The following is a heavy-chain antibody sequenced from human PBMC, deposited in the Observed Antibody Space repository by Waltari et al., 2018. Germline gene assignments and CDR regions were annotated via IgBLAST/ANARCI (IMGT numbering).Heavy chain of an antibody. J-gene: IGHJ4*02. D-gene: IGHD3-22*01. Sequence: QVQLQESGPGLVKPSATLSLTCTVSGGSISSHYWSWIRQPPGKGLEWIGYIYYSGSTNYNPSLKSRVTISVDTSKNQFSLKLSSVTAADTAVYYCARETLYDSSNWGQGTLVTVSS. CDR3: ARETLYDSSN. CDR1: GGSISSHY. CDR2: IYYSGST. V-gene: IGHV4-59*11.